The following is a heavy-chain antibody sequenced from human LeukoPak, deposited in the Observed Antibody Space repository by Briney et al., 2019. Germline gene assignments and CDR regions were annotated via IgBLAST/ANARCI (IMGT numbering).Heavy chain of an antibody. J-gene: IGHJ4*02. CDR1: GFTFSSYG. D-gene: IGHD3-16*02. V-gene: IGHV3-30*03. CDR2: ISYDGSNK. CDR3: ARSRGDDYVWGSYRLD. Sequence: QPGRSLRLSCAASGFTFSSYGMHWVRQAPGKGLEWVAVISYDGSNKYYADTVKGRFTISRDNSKNTLYLQMNSLRAEDTAVYYCARSRGDDYVWGSYRLDWGQGTLVTVSS.